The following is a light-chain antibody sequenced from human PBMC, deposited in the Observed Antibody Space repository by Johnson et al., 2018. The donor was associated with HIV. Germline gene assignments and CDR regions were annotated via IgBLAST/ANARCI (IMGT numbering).Light chain of an antibody. J-gene: IGLJ1*01. CDR1: SSNIGNNY. V-gene: IGLV1-51*01. CDR3: GTWDSSLEYV. CDR2: DNN. Sequence: QPVLTQPPSVSAAPGQKVTISCSGSSSNIGNNYVSWYQQVPGTAPKLLIYDNNKRPSGIPDRFSGSKSGTSATLDITGLQTGDEADYYGGTWDSSLEYVFGTATKVTVL.